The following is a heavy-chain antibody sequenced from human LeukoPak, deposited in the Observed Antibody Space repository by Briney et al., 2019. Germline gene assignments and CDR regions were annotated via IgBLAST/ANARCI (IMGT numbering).Heavy chain of an antibody. V-gene: IGHV4-4*02. Sequence: SETLSLTCVVSGGSISTNWWSWVRQPPGKGLEWIGEIQYSGRTNYNPSLKSRVTISLDKSKKQFSLNLYSVTAADTAVYYCARDETDFSKVAYWGQGTLVTVSS. CDR3: ARDETDFSKVAY. J-gene: IGHJ4*02. D-gene: IGHD4-11*01. CDR2: IQYSGRT. CDR1: GGSISTNW.